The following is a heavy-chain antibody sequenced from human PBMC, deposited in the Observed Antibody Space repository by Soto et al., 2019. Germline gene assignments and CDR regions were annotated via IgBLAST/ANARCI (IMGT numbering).Heavy chain of an antibody. CDR2: ISSSSSYI. CDR1: GFTFSSYS. Sequence: PGGSLRLSCAASGFTFSSYSMNWVRQAPGKGLEWVSSISSSSSYIYYADSVKGRFTISRDNAKNSLYLQMNSLRAEDTAVYYCARVTVTGWCLDDWGQGALVTVSS. CDR3: ARVTVTGWCLDD. V-gene: IGHV3-21*01. J-gene: IGHJ4*02. D-gene: IGHD6-19*01.